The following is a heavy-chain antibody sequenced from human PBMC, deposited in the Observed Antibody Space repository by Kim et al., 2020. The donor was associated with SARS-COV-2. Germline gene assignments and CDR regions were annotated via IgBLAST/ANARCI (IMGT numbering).Heavy chain of an antibody. CDR3: AGTSGWQQLDDIPPPFAYYYYGMDV. V-gene: IGHV4-39*01. CDR2: IYYSGST. CDR1: GGSISSSSYY. J-gene: IGHJ6*02. Sequence: SETLSLTCTVSGGSISSSSYYWGWIRQPPGKGLEWIGSIYYSGSTYYNPSLKSRVTISVDTSKNQFSLKLSSVTAADTAVYYCAGTSGWQQLDDIPPPFAYYYYGMDVWGQGTTVTVSS. D-gene: IGHD6-13*01.